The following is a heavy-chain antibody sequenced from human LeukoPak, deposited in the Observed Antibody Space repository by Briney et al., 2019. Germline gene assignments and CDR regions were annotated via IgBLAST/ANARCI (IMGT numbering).Heavy chain of an antibody. CDR1: GFTVSSNS. V-gene: IGHV3-53*01. CDR3: ARVAHGWGSPSEIGAFDI. D-gene: IGHD3-16*01. CDR2: IYSGGNT. J-gene: IGHJ3*02. Sequence: GGSLRLSCTVSGFTVSSNSWSWVRQAPGKGLECVSFIYSGGNTHYSDSVTGRFTISRDNSKNTLYLQMNSLRAEDTAVYYCARVAHGWGSPSEIGAFDIWGQGTMVTVSS.